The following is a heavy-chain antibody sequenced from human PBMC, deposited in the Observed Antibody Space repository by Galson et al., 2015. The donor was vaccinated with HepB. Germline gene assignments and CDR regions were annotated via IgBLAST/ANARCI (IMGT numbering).Heavy chain of an antibody. CDR3: AKCYCILTNCHCRYVDY. J-gene: IGHJ4*02. CDR2: IYPGDSDT. Sequence: QSGAEVKKPGESLKISCKASGYTFTSYWIAWLRQMPGKGLEWMGTIYPGDSDTRYSPSFQGQVTISADKSISTAYLQWSSLKASDTAMYYCAKCYCILTNCHCRYVDYWGQGTLVTVSS. D-gene: IGHD2-15*01. CDR1: GYTFTSYW. V-gene: IGHV5-51*03.